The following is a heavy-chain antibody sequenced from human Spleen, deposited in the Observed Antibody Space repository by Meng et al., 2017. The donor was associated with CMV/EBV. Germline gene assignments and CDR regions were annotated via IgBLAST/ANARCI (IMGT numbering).Heavy chain of an antibody. Sequence: SETLSLTCTVSGDSIRGYYWSWIRQPPGKGLEWIGYIFYSGSTNYNPSLKGRVTISVDTSKNQFSLKLTSVTAADTAVHYCARIGYNWNLFDYWGQGTLVTVSS. J-gene: IGHJ4*02. CDR2: IFYSGST. CDR3: ARIGYNWNLFDY. D-gene: IGHD1-20*01. V-gene: IGHV4-59*12. CDR1: GDSIRGYY.